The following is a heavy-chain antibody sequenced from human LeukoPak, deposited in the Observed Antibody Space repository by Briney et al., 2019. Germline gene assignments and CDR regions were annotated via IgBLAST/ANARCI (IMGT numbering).Heavy chain of an antibody. CDR3: VRSAAVTGQFDF. CDR1: GASISSSNW. D-gene: IGHD6-19*01. J-gene: IGHJ4*02. CDR2: IYHAGST. V-gene: IGHV4-4*02. Sequence: SGTLSLTCTVSGASISSSNWWTWVRQPPGEALEWIGEIYHAGSTKYNPSLRSRLTISVDKSKNSFSLSLTSVTAADTAFYYCVRSAAVTGQFDFWGQGTLVTVSS.